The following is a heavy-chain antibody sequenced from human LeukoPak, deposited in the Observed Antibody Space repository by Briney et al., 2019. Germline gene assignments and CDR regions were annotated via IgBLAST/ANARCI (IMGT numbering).Heavy chain of an antibody. V-gene: IGHV4-34*01. Sequence: PSETLSLTCAVYGGSFSGYYWSWIRQPPGKGLEWIGEINHSGSTNYNPSLKSRVTMSVDTSKNYFSLRLRSVTAADTAFYYRARHQKLVPFDYWGQGTLVTVSS. D-gene: IGHD6-13*01. CDR2: INHSGST. CDR1: GGSFSGYY. CDR3: ARHQKLVPFDY. J-gene: IGHJ4*02.